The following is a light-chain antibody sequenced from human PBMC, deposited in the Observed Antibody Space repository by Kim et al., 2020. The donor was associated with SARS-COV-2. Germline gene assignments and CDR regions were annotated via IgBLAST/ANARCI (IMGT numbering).Light chain of an antibody. Sequence: QSVLTQPPATSGTPGQMVTISCSGSSSNIESNFVYWYQQLPGTAPKVLIYRSNQRPSGVPDRFSGSKSGTSASLAISGLRSEDEADYYCAAWDDSLSGRVFGGGTQLTVL. J-gene: IGLJ3*02. CDR1: SSNIESNF. CDR3: AAWDDSLSGRV. V-gene: IGLV1-47*01. CDR2: RSN.